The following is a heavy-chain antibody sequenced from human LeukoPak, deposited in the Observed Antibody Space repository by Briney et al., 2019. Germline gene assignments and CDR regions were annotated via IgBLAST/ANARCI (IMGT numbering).Heavy chain of an antibody. V-gene: IGHV1-18*01. CDR2: ISAYNGNT. D-gene: IGHD3-9*01. J-gene: IGHJ5*02. CDR3: AREGDILTGSSVNNGFDP. CDR1: GYTFTSYG. Sequence: ASVKVSCKASGYTFTSYGISWVRQAPGQGLEWMGWISAYNGNTNYAQKLQGRVTMTTDTSTSTAYMELRSLRSDDTAVYYCAREGDILTGSSVNNGFDPWGQGTLVTVSS.